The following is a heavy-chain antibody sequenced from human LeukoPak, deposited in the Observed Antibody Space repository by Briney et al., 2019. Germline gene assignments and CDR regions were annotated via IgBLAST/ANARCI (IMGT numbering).Heavy chain of an antibody. J-gene: IGHJ4*02. CDR3: ARTNRPYSGIDY. CDR1: GFTVSSNY. CDR2: IYSGGST. V-gene: IGHV3-53*01. D-gene: IGHD1-26*01. Sequence: PGGSLRLSCAASGFTVSSNYMSWVRQAPGKGLEWVSVIYSGGSTYYADSVKGRFTISRDNSKNTLYLQMNSLRAEDTAVYYCARTNRPYSGIDYWGQGTLVTVSS.